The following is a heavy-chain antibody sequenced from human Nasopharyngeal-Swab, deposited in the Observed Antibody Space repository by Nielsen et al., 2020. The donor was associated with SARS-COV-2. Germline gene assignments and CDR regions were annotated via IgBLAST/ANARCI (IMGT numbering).Heavy chain of an antibody. CDR3: AKDLGVGYYDSSGYHSDAFDI. CDR2: ISYDGSNK. J-gene: IGHJ3*02. D-gene: IGHD3-22*01. Sequence: VRQMPGKGLEWVAVISYDGSNKYYADSVKGRFTISRDNSKNTLYLQMNSLRAEDTAVYYCAKDLGVGYYDSSGYHSDAFDIWGQGTMVTVSS. V-gene: IGHV3-30*18.